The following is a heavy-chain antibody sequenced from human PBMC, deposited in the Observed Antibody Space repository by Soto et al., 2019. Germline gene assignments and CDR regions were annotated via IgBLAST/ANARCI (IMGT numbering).Heavy chain of an antibody. J-gene: IGHJ4*02. D-gene: IGHD5-12*01. V-gene: IGHV4-61*01. Sequence: QVQLQESGPRLVKPSETLSLTCTVSGASVSSGSFYWSWIRQPPGKGLEWVGYIYYTGSTSYSPSLKNRVSISVDTSKNQFSLKLSSVTAADTAVYYCARDGDGYNYWCQGTLVTVSS. CDR3: ARDGDGYNY. CDR1: GASVSSGSFY. CDR2: IYYTGST.